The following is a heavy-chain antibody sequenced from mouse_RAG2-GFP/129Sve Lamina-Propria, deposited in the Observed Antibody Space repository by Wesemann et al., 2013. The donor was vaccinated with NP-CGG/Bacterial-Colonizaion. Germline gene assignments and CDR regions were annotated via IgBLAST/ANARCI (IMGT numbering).Heavy chain of an antibody. Sequence: EVKLLQSGGGLVQPGGSLKLSCAASGIDFSRYWMSWVRRAPGKGLEWIGEINPDSSTINYAPSLKDKFIISRDNAKNTLYLQMSKVRSEDTAYFYCARLGDYGAMDYWGQGTSVTVSS. CDR1: GIDFSRYW. CDR2: INPDSSTI. J-gene: IGHJ4*01. V-gene: IGHV4-1*01. D-gene: IGHD2-4*01. CDR3: ARLGDYGAMDY.